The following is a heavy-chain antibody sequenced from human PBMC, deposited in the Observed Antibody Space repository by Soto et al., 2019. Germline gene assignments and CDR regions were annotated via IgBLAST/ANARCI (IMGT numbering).Heavy chain of an antibody. J-gene: IGHJ5*02. V-gene: IGHV6-1*01. Sequence: SQTLSLTCAISGDSVSSNSAAWNWIRQSPSRGLEWLGRTYYRSKWYNDYAVSVKSRITINPDTSKNQFSLQLNSVTPEDTAVYYCARDTVYSGYRSNWFDPWGQGTLVTVSS. CDR2: TYYRSKWYN. CDR1: GDSVSSNSAA. CDR3: ARDTVYSGYRSNWFDP. D-gene: IGHD5-12*01.